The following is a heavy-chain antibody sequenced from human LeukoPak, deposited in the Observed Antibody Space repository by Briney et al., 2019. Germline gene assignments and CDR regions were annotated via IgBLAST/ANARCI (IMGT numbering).Heavy chain of an antibody. CDR3: ASMDIPLSQLDY. D-gene: IGHD2-2*03. Sequence: SETLSPTCAVYGGSFSGYYWSWIRQPPGKGLEWIGEINHSGSTNYNPSLKSRVTISVDTSKNQFSLKLSSVTAADTAVYYCASMDIPLSQLDYWGQGTLVTVSS. CDR1: GGSFSGYY. V-gene: IGHV4-34*01. J-gene: IGHJ4*02. CDR2: INHSGST.